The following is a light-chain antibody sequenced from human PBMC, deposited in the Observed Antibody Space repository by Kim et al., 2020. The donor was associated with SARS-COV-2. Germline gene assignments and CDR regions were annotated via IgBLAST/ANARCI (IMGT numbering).Light chain of an antibody. V-gene: IGLV1-47*01. Sequence: GQRVTISCSGSSSNIGSNYLYWYQQLPGTAPKLLIYRNNQRPSGVPDRFSGSKSGTSASLAISGLRSEDEADYYCAAWDDSLSVWVFGGGTKLTVL. CDR3: AAWDDSLSVWV. J-gene: IGLJ3*02. CDR1: SSNIGSNY. CDR2: RNN.